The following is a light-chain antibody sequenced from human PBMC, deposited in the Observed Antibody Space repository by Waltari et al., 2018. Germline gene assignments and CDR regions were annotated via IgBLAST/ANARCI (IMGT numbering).Light chain of an antibody. J-gene: IGLJ2*01. Sequence: SSELTQDPAVSVPMGQTVRIPCQGNSPRSYYASWYQQRPGQAPILVIYDKNNRPSGVPDRFSGSSSHNTGSLTITGAQAEDEASYYCHSRDASGVAGSFGGGTKLTVL. CDR1: SPRSYY. V-gene: IGLV3-19*01. CDR2: DKN. CDR3: HSRDASGVAGS.